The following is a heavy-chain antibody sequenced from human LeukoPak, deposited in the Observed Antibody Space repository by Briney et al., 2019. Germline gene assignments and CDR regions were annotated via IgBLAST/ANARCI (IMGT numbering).Heavy chain of an antibody. V-gene: IGHV1-2*02. D-gene: IGHD3-22*01. Sequence: ASVKVSCKASGYTFTGYYMHWVRQAPGQGLEWMGWINPNSGGTNYAQKFQGRVTMTRDMSTSTVYMELSSLRSEDTAVYYCARGIVVHAFDIWGQGTMVTVSS. J-gene: IGHJ3*02. CDR3: ARGIVVHAFDI. CDR2: INPNSGGT. CDR1: GYTFTGYY.